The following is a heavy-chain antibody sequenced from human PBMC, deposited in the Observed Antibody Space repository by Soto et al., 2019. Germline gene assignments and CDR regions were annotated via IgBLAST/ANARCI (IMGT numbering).Heavy chain of an antibody. D-gene: IGHD4-17*01. CDR3: AKDVLRGGGTVKDGGFDY. CDR1: GFMFSNYA. V-gene: IGHV3-23*01. Sequence: GGSLRLSCAASGFMFSNYAMYWVRQAPGKGLEWVSGISGSGASTYHADSVNGRFTISRDNSNNTLYLQMNSLRAEDTAVYFCAKDVLRGGGTVKDGGFDYWGQGILVTVSS. J-gene: IGHJ4*02. CDR2: ISGSGAST.